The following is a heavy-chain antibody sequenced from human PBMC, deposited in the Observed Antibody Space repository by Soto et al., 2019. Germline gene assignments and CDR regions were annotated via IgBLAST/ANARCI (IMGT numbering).Heavy chain of an antibody. CDR2: ISSTTNYI. V-gene: IGHV3-21*06. Sequence: LRLSCAASGFTFTRDSMNWVRQAPGKGLEWVSSISSTTNYIYYGDSMKGRFTISRDNAKNPLYLEMNSLRAEDTAVYYCARESEDLTSNFDYWGQGTLVTVSS. CDR1: GFTFTRDS. CDR3: ARESEDLTSNFDY. J-gene: IGHJ4*02.